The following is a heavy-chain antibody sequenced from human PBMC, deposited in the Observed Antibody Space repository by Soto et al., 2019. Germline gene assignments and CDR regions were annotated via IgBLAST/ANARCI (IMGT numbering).Heavy chain of an antibody. CDR3: AKAGYLDTYYFDY. D-gene: IGHD3-9*01. Sequence: QVQLVESGGGVVQPGRSLRLSCAASGFTFSSYAMHWVRQAPGKGLEWVAVISYDGISKHYADSVKGRFSISRDDSENTLYVKINNMRAEDTAVYSCAKAGYLDTYYFDYWGQGTLVTVSS. CDR1: GFTFSSYA. V-gene: IGHV3-30-3*01. CDR2: ISYDGISK. J-gene: IGHJ4*02.